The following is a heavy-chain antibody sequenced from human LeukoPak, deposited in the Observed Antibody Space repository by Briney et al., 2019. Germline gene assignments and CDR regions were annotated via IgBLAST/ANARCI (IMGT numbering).Heavy chain of an antibody. CDR3: AVTNYYDSDGYYYGFGY. J-gene: IGHJ4*02. Sequence: PSGSLSLTCDVSGGSTISINWWSWVRQPPGKGLEWIADIFHSGSTNYNPSLKSRVTISVDKSKNQFSLNLSSVTAADTAVYLCAVTNYYDSDGYYYGFGYWGQGTLVTVSS. CDR1: GGSTISINW. V-gene: IGHV4-4*02. D-gene: IGHD3-22*01. CDR2: IFHSGST.